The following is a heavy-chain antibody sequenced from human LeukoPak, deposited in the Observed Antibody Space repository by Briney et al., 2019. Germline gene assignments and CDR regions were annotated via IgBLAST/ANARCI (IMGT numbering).Heavy chain of an antibody. D-gene: IGHD1-26*01. CDR2: INPNSGGT. V-gene: IGHV1-2*02. Sequence: AASVKVSCKASGYTFTGYYMHWVRQAPGQGLERMGWINPNSGGTNYAQKFQGRVTITRNTSISTAYMELSSLRSEDTAVYYCATMGYSGSYYFFRGDETSYYFDYWGQGTLVTVSS. J-gene: IGHJ4*02. CDR1: GYTFTGYY. CDR3: ATMGYSGSYYFFRGDETSYYFDY.